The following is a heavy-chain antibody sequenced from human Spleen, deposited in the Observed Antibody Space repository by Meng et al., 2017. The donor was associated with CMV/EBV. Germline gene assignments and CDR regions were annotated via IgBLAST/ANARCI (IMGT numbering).Heavy chain of an antibody. CDR1: GFTVSNSY. D-gene: IGHD4-17*01. V-gene: IGHV3-53*01. CDR2: IYAGGST. Sequence: GESLKISCAASGFTVSNSYMTWVRRARGGGLEWVSFIYAGGSTSYADSVRGRFTISRDNYKNTLYLQMNNVRVEDTAVYYCARDHYEKWVDTWGQGALVTVSS. J-gene: IGHJ5*02. CDR3: ARDHYEKWVDT.